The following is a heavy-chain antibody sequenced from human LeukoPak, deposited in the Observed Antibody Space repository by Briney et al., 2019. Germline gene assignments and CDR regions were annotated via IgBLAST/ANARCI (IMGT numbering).Heavy chain of an antibody. V-gene: IGHV3-48*04. CDR1: GFPFSSYS. CDR3: ARGPPHNYDILPGYKNNWFDP. J-gene: IGHJ5*02. Sequence: GSLRLSFAASGFPFSSYSMNWVRPAPGKGLEWVSYISSSSSTIYYSDSVKGRFTISRDNAKNSLYLQMNSLRAEDTAVYYCARGPPHNYDILPGYKNNWFDPWGQGTLVTVSS. D-gene: IGHD3-9*01. CDR2: ISSSSSTI.